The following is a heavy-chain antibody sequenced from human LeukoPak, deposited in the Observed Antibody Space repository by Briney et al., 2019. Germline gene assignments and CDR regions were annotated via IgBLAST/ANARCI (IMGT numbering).Heavy chain of an antibody. CDR2: ISYDGSNK. CDR3: AKDFGGNSGYFAL. CDR1: GFTLSSYG. J-gene: IGHJ2*01. V-gene: IGHV3-30*18. D-gene: IGHD4-23*01. Sequence: GSLRLSCAASGFTLSSYGMHWVRQAPGKGLEWVAVISYDGSNKYYADSVKGPFTISRDNSKNTLYLQMNSLRAEDTAVYYCAKDFGGNSGYFALWGRGTLVTVSS.